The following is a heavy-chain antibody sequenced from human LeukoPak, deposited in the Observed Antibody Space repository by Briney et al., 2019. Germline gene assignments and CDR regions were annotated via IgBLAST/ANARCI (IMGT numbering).Heavy chain of an antibody. CDR3: ARDLPGSGSYYTAFGP. Sequence: GASVTVSCTASGYTFTGYYMHWVRQAPGQGLEWMGWINPNSGGTNYAQKFQGRVTMTRDTSISTAYMELSRLRSDDTAVYYCARDLPGSGSYYTAFGPWGQGTLVTVSS. D-gene: IGHD3-10*01. V-gene: IGHV1-2*02. CDR2: INPNSGGT. J-gene: IGHJ5*02. CDR1: GYTFTGYY.